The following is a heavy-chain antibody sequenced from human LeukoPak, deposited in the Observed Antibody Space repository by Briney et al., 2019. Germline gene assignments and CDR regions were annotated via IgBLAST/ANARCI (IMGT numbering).Heavy chain of an antibody. Sequence: GASVKVSCKASGYTFTSYAINWVRQATGQGLEWMGWMNPYSCNTGYAQKFQRRVTMTSNSSISTAYMELSSLRSDDTAVYYCARGPDNDFWSGYSYWGQGTLVTVSS. CDR2: MNPYSCNT. D-gene: IGHD3-3*01. CDR3: ARGPDNDFWSGYSY. CDR1: GYTFTSYA. J-gene: IGHJ4*02. V-gene: IGHV1-8*01.